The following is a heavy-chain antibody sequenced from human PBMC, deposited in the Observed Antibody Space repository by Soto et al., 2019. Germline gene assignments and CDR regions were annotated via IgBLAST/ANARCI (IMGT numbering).Heavy chain of an antibody. CDR2: ISYDGTNK. J-gene: IGHJ4*02. CDR1: GFSFSISP. CDR3: ARDPRTSGGQHWAFNYFDS. V-gene: IGHV3-30-3*01. Sequence: GGSLRLSCAASGFSFSISPMHWVRQAPGKGPEWVALISYDGTNKFYADSVKGRFTISRDNSKSTLYLQVDSLRPEDAAVYYCARDPRTSGGQHWAFNYFDSWGQGTLVTVSS. D-gene: IGHD7-27*01.